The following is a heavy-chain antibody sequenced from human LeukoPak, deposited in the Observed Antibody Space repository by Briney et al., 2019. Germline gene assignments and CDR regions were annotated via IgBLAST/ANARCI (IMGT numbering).Heavy chain of an antibody. CDR2: ISGSGGST. CDR1: GFTFSSYA. Sequence: GGTLRLSCSASGFTFSSYAMSWVRQAPGKGLECVSAISGSGGSTYYEDSVKGRFTISRDNSKNTLYLQMNSLRAEDTAVYYCSIRPAPWYSGMVDYWGQRTLVTVSS. V-gene: IGHV3-23*01. J-gene: IGHJ4*02. D-gene: IGHD1-26*01. CDR3: SIRPAPWYSGMVDY.